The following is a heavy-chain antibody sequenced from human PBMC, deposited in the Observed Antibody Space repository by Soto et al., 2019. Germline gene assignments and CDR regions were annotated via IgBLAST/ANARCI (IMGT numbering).Heavy chain of an antibody. D-gene: IGHD6-13*01. V-gene: IGHV4-59*01. CDR1: GGSISSYY. J-gene: IGHJ5*02. CDR3: ARLGYSINWFDP. CDR2: IYYSGST. Sequence: SETLSLTCTVSGGSISSYYWSWIRQPPGKGLEWIGYIYYSGSTNYNPSLKSRVTISVDTSKNQFSLKLSSVTAADTAVYYCARLGYSINWFDPWGQGTLVTVSS.